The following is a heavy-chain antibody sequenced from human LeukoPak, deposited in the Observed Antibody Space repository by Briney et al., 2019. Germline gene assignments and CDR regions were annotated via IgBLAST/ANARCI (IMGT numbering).Heavy chain of an antibody. D-gene: IGHD3-22*01. CDR3: ARTYHEYSAYSRHLDY. V-gene: IGHV5-51*01. Sequence: LGESLKISCEGSGYSFNTYWIGWVRQMPGKGLEWMGIIYPGDSDTRYSPSFQGQVTISADKSISTAYLQWSSLKTSDTAMYYSARTYHEYSAYSRHLDYSGHVPLVTVS. CDR2: IYPGDSDT. J-gene: IGHJ4*01. CDR1: GYSFNTYW.